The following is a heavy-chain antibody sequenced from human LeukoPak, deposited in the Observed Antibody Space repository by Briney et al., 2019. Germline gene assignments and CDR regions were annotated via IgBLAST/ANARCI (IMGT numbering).Heavy chain of an antibody. Sequence: ASVKVSCKASGGTFSSYAISWVRQAPGQGLEWMGGIIPIFGTANYAQKFQGRVTMTTDTSTSTAYMELRSLRSDDTAVYYCARELYDFWSGYYNPKDAFDIWGQGTMVTVSS. CDR2: IIPIFGTA. J-gene: IGHJ3*02. CDR1: GGTFSSYA. V-gene: IGHV1-69*05. D-gene: IGHD3-3*01. CDR3: ARELYDFWSGYYNPKDAFDI.